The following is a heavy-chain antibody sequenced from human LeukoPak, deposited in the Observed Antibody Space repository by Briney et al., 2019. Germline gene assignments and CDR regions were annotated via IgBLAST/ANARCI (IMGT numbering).Heavy chain of an antibody. V-gene: IGHV4-30-4*01. CDR2: IXXXXX. J-gene: IGHJ4*02. CDR3: ASRGGRSGYHYIGY. Sequence: SETLSLTCTVSGGXXSXGDYYWSWIRQPXGXXXXXXGYIXXXXXXXXXXXXXRXXXXXDTXKXXFXLKLSSXTAADTAVYYCASRGGRSGYHYIGYWGQGTLVTVSS. D-gene: IGHD3-22*01. CDR1: GGXXSXGDYY.